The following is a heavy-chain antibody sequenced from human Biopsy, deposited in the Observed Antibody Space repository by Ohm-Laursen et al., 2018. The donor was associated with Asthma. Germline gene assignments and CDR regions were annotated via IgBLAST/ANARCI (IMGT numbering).Heavy chain of an antibody. CDR3: ATPPVGSISYFDS. D-gene: IGHD1-26*01. J-gene: IGHJ4*02. CDR2: ILPMLGTA. Sequence: SSVKVSWKASGGTFSTFTITWVRQAPGQALEWMGGILPMLGTANYAQKFQGRVTITADESTTTAYMELSSLRSEDTAVYFCATPPVGSISYFDSWGQGTLVTVSS. V-gene: IGHV1-69*01. CDR1: GGTFSTFT.